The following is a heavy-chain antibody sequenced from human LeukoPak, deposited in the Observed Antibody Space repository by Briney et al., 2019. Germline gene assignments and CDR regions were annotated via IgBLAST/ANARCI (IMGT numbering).Heavy chain of an antibody. J-gene: IGHJ4*02. Sequence: GGSLRLSCAASGFTFSSYAMHWVRQAPGKGREYVSAISSNGGSTYYANSVKGRFTIYRDNSKNTLYLQMGSLRAEDMAVYYCARQRGLYDYWGQGTLVTVSS. CDR2: ISSNGGST. CDR3: ARQRGLYDY. D-gene: IGHD2-2*02. CDR1: GFTFSSYA. V-gene: IGHV3-64*01.